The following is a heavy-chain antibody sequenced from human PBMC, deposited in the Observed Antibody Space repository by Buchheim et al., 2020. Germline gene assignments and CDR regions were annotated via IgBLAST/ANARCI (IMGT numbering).Heavy chain of an antibody. CDR3: AKKRNSYYYDSSGYYYDY. CDR2: ISGSGGST. J-gene: IGHJ4*02. Sequence: EVQLLESGGGLVQPGGSLRLSCAASGFTFSSYAMSWVRQAPGKGLEWVSAISGSGGSTYYADSVKGRFTISRDNSQNTLYLQMNSLRAEDTAVYYCAKKRNSYYYDSSGYYYDYWGQGTL. CDR1: GFTFSSYA. V-gene: IGHV3-23*01. D-gene: IGHD3-22*01.